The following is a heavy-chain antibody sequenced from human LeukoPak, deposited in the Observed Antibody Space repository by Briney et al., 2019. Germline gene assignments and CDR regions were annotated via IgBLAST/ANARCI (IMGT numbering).Heavy chain of an antibody. CDR3: ARDGAGNYDFWSGYYKRRNWFDP. Sequence: SETLSLTCAVSGGSISSSNWWSWVRQPPGKGLEWIGSIYYSGSTYYNPSLKSRVTISVDTSKNQFSLKLSSVTAADTAVYYCARDGAGNYDFWSGYYKRRNWFDPWGQGTLVTVSS. D-gene: IGHD3-3*01. V-gene: IGHV4-4*02. J-gene: IGHJ5*02. CDR2: IYYSGST. CDR1: GGSISSSNW.